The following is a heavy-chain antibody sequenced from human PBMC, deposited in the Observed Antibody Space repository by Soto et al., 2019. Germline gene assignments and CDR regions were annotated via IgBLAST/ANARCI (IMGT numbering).Heavy chain of an antibody. CDR3: ARRPYSATGDYYGMDV. D-gene: IGHD2-15*01. V-gene: IGHV5-51*01. CDR1: GYSFTSYW. CDR2: IYPGDSDT. Sequence: GESLKISCKGSGYSFTSYWIGWVRQMPGKGLEWMGIIYPGDSDTRYSPSFQGQVTISADKSISTAYLQWSSLKASDTAMYYCARRPYSATGDYYGMDVWGQGTTATVSS. J-gene: IGHJ6*02.